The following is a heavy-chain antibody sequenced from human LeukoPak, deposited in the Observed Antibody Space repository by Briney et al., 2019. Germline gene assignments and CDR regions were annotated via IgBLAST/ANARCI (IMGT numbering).Heavy chain of an antibody. CDR1: GYTFTSYS. CDR2: ISAYNGNT. D-gene: IGHD2-2*01. J-gene: IGHJ4*02. Sequence: ASVKVSCKASGYTFTSYSISWVRQAPGQGLEWVGWISAYNGNTNYAQKLQGRVTMTTDTSTSTAYMELRSLRSDDTAVYYCARDLEHCRNIICSNSAYWGQGTLVTVSS. CDR3: ARDLEHCRNIICSNSAY. V-gene: IGHV1-18*01.